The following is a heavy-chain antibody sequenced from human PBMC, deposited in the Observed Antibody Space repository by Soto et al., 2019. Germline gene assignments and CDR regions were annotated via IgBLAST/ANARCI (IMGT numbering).Heavy chain of an antibody. CDR1: GFTFSRYW. D-gene: IGHD6-19*01. CDR3: ARAMGTDGWSNHPFDI. Sequence: GGSLRLSCAASGFTFSRYWMDWVRQAPRKGLEWVATIKHDGSEQYYVDSVKGRFIVSRDNAKNSLFLQMNGLRVEDTAVYFCARAMGTDGWSNHPFDIWGQGTMVPVSS. CDR2: IKHDGSEQ. V-gene: IGHV3-7*04. J-gene: IGHJ3*02.